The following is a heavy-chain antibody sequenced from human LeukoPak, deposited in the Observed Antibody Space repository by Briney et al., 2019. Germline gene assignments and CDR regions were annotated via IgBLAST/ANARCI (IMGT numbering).Heavy chain of an antibody. J-gene: IGHJ6*02. Sequence: PGGSLRLSCTASGFTFSSYAMNWVRQAPGKGLEWVSGIGAGGTFTYYADSVKGRFTISRDNAKNSLHLQMDSLRAEDTAVYYCTKHITTDATTPFYYGMDVWGQGTTVTVSS. V-gene: IGHV3-23*01. CDR3: TKHITTDATTPFYYGMDV. D-gene: IGHD3-22*01. CDR1: GFTFSSYA. CDR2: IGAGGTFT.